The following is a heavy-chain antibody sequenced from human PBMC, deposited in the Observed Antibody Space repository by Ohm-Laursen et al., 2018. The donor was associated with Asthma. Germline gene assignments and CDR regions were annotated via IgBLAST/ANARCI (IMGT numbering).Heavy chain of an antibody. CDR1: GFNFGSYA. CDR3: AKDKGDGDYDSYYYGMDV. Sequence: SLRLSCAASGFNFGSYAMTWVRQAPGKGLEWVSGISSSGGSTHYADNVKGRFTISRDNSKNTLYLQMNSLRAEDTAVYYCAKDKGDGDYDSYYYGMDVWGQGTTVTVSS. CDR2: ISSSGGST. V-gene: IGHV3-23*01. J-gene: IGHJ6*02. D-gene: IGHD4-17*01.